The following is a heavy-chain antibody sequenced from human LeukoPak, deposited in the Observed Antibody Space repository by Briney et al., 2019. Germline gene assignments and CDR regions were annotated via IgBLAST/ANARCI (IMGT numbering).Heavy chain of an antibody. CDR2: IGTAGDT. CDR3: ARAGHYDILTGYLTGYFDY. V-gene: IGHV3-13*03. Sequence: GGSLRLSCAACGFTFSSYDMHWVRQATGKGLEWVSAIGTAGDTYYPGSVKGQFTISRDNAKNSLYLQMNSLRAEDTAVYYCARAGHYDILTGYLTGYFDYWGQGSLVTVSS. J-gene: IGHJ4*02. D-gene: IGHD3-9*01. CDR1: GFTFSSYD.